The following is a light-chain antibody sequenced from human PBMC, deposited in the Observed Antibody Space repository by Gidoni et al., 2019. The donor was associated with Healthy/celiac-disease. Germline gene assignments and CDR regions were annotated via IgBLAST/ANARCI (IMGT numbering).Light chain of an antibody. CDR3: QQYGSSPRR. CDR1: QSVSSSY. Sequence: PGTLSLSPGERATLSCRASQSVSSSYLAWYQQKPGQAPRLLIYGASSRATGIPDRFSGSGSGTDFTLTISRLEPEDFAVYYCQQYGSSPRRFGQGTKLEIK. CDR2: GAS. J-gene: IGKJ2*01. V-gene: IGKV3-20*01.